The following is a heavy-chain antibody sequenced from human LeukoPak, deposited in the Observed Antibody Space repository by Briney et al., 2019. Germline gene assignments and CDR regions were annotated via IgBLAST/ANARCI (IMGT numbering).Heavy chain of an antibody. D-gene: IGHD3-16*01. J-gene: IGHJ5*02. CDR1: GFTFSSYA. CDR2: ISGSYGTT. Sequence: GGSLRLSCAASGFTFSSYAMSWLRQAPGKGLEWVSSISGSYGTTYYADSVKGRFTISRDNSKNTLYLQMNSLKAEDTAVYYCTVPQSGGNWFDPWGPGTQVTVSS. CDR3: TVPQSGGNWFDP. V-gene: IGHV3-23*01.